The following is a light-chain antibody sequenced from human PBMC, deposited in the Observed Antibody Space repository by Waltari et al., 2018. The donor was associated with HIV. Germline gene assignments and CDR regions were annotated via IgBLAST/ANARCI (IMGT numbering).Light chain of an antibody. V-gene: IGLV3-1*01. J-gene: IGLJ2*01. Sequence: SYELAQPPSVSVSSGQPASISCPGAKLGDKYVSLYSQRPGQSPVVVINEDNKRPTGIPERFSGSNSGDTGTLTISGTQAVDEADYYCQAWDSGTVVFGVGTKLTVL. CDR2: EDN. CDR1: KLGDKY. CDR3: QAWDSGTVV.